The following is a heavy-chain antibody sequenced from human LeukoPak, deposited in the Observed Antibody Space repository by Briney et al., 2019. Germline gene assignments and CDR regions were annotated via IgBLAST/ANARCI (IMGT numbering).Heavy chain of an antibody. CDR1: GFTFTNYW. CDR2: INNDGSGT. V-gene: IGHV3-74*01. Sequence: PGRSLRLSCATSGFTFTNYWMHWVRQAPGKGLVWVSRINNDGSGTSYADSVKGRFPISRDNAKHTLYLQMNSLRAEDTAVYYCGSVFDFWGQGSLVTVSS. J-gene: IGHJ4*02. CDR3: GSVFDF.